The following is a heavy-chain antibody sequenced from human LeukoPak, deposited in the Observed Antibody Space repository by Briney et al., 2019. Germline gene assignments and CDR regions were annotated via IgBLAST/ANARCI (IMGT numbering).Heavy chain of an antibody. D-gene: IGHD6-19*01. CDR1: GFTFSSYA. J-gene: IGHJ4*02. CDR2: ISYDGSNK. Sequence: PGRTLRLSCAASGFTFSSYAMHWVRQAPGKGLEWVAVISYDGSNKYYADSVEGRFTISRDNSKNTLYLQMNSLRAEDTAVYYCARVAYSSGWYDYWGQGTLVTVSS. V-gene: IGHV3-30-3*01. CDR3: ARVAYSSGWYDY.